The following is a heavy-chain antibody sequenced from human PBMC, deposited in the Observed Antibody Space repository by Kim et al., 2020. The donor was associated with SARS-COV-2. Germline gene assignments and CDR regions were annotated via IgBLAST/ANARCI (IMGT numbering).Heavy chain of an antibody. D-gene: IGHD3-22*01. CDR1: GFTFSSYS. CDR3: ARDLPRTTYYYDSSESGGFDY. J-gene: IGHJ4*02. V-gene: IGHV3-48*02. Sequence: GGSLRLSCAASGFTFSSYSMNWVRQAPGKGLEWVSYISSSSSTIYYADSVKGRFTISRDNAKNSLYLQMNSLRDEDTAVYYCARDLPRTTYYYDSSESGGFDYWGQGTLVTVSS. CDR2: ISSSSSTI.